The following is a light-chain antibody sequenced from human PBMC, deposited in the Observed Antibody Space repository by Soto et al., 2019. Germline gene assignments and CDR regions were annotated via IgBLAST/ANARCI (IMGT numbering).Light chain of an antibody. CDR1: SSDVGRYSY. CDR2: DVN. V-gene: IGLV2-14*03. CDR3: SSYTNGSTVV. Sequence: QSALTQPVSVSGSPGQSITISCTGTSSDVGRYSYISWYQQHPGKVPKLLIYDVNNRPSGVYKRFYGSKSGSTASLTISGHQAEDEGDYYCSSYTNGSTVVFGGGTQLTVL. J-gene: IGLJ7*01.